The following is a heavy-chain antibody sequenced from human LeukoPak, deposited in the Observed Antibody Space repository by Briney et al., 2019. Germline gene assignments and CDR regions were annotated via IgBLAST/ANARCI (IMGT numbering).Heavy chain of an antibody. CDR3: ARDAGYSGYDEGYFDY. J-gene: IGHJ4*02. CDR2: ISAYNGNT. Sequence: ASVKVSCKASGYTFTSYGISWVRQAAGQGLDGMGWISAYNGNTNYAQKLQGRVTMTTDTSTSTAYMELRSLRSDDTAVYYCARDAGYSGYDEGYFDYWGQGTLVTVSS. D-gene: IGHD5-12*01. V-gene: IGHV1-18*04. CDR1: GYTFTSYG.